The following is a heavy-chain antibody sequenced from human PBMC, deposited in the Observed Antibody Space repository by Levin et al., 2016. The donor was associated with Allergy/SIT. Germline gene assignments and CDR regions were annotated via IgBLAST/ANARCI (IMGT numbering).Heavy chain of an antibody. CDR3: ARHLIVGATYYGAFDL. J-gene: IGHJ3*01. CDR2: MNSRTNYI. D-gene: IGHD1-26*01. CDR1: GFTFNTYN. Sequence: GESLKISCVASGFTFNTYNMNWVRQAPGKGLEWVSSMNSRTNYIYYADSVKGRFTISRDNAKNSLYLQLNNLRAEDTAVYYCARHLIVGATYYGAFDLWGQGTLVTV. V-gene: IGHV3-21*01.